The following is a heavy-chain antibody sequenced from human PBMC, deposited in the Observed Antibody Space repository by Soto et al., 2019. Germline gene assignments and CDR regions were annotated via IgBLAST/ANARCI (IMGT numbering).Heavy chain of an antibody. CDR1: GDSITSSTYY. CDR2: IYFSGST. CDR3: ASLFRFLEWLSPANYYGMDV. D-gene: IGHD3-3*01. J-gene: IGHJ6*02. V-gene: IGHV4-39*01. Sequence: SETLSLTCTVSGDSITSSTYYWGWIRQPPGKGLERIGSIYFSGSTYYNPSLKSRVTISVDSSKNQFSLKLSSVTAADTAVYYCASLFRFLEWLSPANYYGMDVWGQGTTVTVYS.